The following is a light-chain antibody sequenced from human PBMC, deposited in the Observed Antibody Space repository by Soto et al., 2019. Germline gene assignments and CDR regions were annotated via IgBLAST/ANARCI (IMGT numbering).Light chain of an antibody. CDR2: GAS. CDR1: QSVSSN. CDR3: QQYDNWPIT. V-gene: IGKV3-15*01. J-gene: IGKJ5*01. Sequence: ERVMTQSPATLSVSPGERATRSCRASQSVSSNLAWYQQKPGQAPRLFIYGASTRATAIPPRFSGSGSGTEFTLTISSLQSEDFPVYYCQQYDNWPITFGQGTRLEIK.